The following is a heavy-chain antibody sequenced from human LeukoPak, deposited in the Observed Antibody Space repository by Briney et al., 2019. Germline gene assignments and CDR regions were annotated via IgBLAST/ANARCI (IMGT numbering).Heavy chain of an antibody. CDR3: ARRPHGYYFDY. CDR2: ISYDGSNK. Sequence: GGSLRLSCAASGFTFSSYAMHWVRQAPGKGLEWEAVISYDGSNKYYADSVKGRFTISRDNSKNTLYLQMNSLRAEDTAVYYCARRPHGYYFDYWGQGTLVTVSS. J-gene: IGHJ4*02. V-gene: IGHV3-30-3*01. CDR1: GFTFSSYA. D-gene: IGHD3-10*01.